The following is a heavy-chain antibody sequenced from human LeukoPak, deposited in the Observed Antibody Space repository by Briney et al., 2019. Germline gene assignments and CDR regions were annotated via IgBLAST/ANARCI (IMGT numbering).Heavy chain of an antibody. J-gene: IGHJ4*02. CDR1: VFTFSNYG. V-gene: IGHV3-48*03. CDR2: ISDSSSTI. CDR3: ARWGATGYGDY. Sequence: GGSLRLSCAASVFTFSNYGMNWVRQAPGKGLEWVSYISDSSSTIHYADSVKGRLTISRDNAKNSLYLQMNSLRAEDTAVYYCARWGATGYGDYWGQGTLVTVSS. D-gene: IGHD3-9*01.